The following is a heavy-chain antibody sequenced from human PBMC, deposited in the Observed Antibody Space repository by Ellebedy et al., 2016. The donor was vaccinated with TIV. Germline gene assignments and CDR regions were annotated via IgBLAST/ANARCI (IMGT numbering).Heavy chain of an antibody. Sequence: GGSLRLXXAASGFTFDDYAMHWVRQAPGKGLEWVSGISWNSGSIGYADSVKGRFTISRDNSKNTLYLQMNSLRAEDTAVYYCAKDQTNDYGRPRGAFDIWGQGTMVTVSS. D-gene: IGHD4-17*01. J-gene: IGHJ3*02. V-gene: IGHV3-9*01. CDR2: ISWNSGSI. CDR3: AKDQTNDYGRPRGAFDI. CDR1: GFTFDDYA.